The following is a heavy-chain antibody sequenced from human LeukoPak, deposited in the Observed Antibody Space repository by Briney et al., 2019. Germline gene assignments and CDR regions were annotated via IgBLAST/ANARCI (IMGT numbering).Heavy chain of an antibody. V-gene: IGHV1-2*02. J-gene: IGHJ5*02. CDR1: GYSFTGHY. D-gene: IGHD4-17*01. CDR2: INPNSGGT. CDR3: ARAGYGDHGMP. Sequence: ASVKLSCTASGYSFTGHYTHWVRLSPGQALEGMGWINPNSGGTNYAQKFQGRVTMSRDTSISTAYMELSRLRSDDTAVYYCARAGYGDHGMPWGQGTLVTVSS.